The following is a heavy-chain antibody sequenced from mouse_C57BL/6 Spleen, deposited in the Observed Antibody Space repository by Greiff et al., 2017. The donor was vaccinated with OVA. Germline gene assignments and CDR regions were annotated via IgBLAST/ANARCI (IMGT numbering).Heavy chain of an antibody. CDR3: ARSRSSGVDY. D-gene: IGHD1-1*01. Sequence: QVHLQQSGPELVKPGASVKMSCKASGYAFSSSWMNWVKQRPGKGLEWIGRIYPGAGGTNYNGKFKGKATLTADKSSSTAYMQLSSVTSAVSAVDFCARSRSSGVDYWGQGTTLTVSS. V-gene: IGHV1-82*01. CDR2: IYPGAGGT. CDR1: GYAFSSSW. J-gene: IGHJ2*01.